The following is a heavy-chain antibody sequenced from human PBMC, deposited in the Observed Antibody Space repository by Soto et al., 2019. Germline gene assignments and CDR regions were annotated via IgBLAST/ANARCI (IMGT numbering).Heavy chain of an antibody. D-gene: IGHD2-15*01. J-gene: IGHJ4*02. CDR2: INHSGST. CDR1: GGSFSGYY. V-gene: IGHV4-34*01. CDR3: ARGRGGSCHRCFDY. Sequence: ASETLSLTCAVYGGSFSGYYWSWIRQPPGKGLEWIGEINHSGSTNYNPSLKSRVTISVDTSKNQFSLKLSSVTAADTAVYYCARGRGGSCHRCFDYWGLGILVTVSS.